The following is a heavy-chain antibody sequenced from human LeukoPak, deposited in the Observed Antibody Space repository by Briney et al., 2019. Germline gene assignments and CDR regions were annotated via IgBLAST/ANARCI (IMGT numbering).Heavy chain of an antibody. D-gene: IGHD3-16*01. V-gene: IGHV3-7*05. CDR1: GFTFRGIW. J-gene: IGHJ4*02. CDR3: AGNWHLGLDY. Sequence: GGSLRLSCAASGFTFRGIWMTWVRQAPGKGLEWVANIRQDGSDKNCVDSVKGRFTISRDNAKNSLYLQMNNLRVEDTAVYYCAGNWHLGLDYWGQGTLVTVSS. CDR2: IRQDGSDK.